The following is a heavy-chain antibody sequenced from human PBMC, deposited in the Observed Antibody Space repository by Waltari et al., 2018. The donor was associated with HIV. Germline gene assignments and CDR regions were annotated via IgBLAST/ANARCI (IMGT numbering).Heavy chain of an antibody. V-gene: IGHV3-23*01. Sequence: EVQLLESGGDLQQPGGSLRLSCADSGFIFSSYALSWVRQAPGRGLEWVSSINGGTTGTFYAYSVKGRFTISRDSSKNTLYLQMNSLRAEDTVVYYCAKDRSYDSSGYFDYWGEGTLVTVSS. J-gene: IGHJ4*02. D-gene: IGHD3-22*01. CDR1: GFIFSSYA. CDR3: AKDRSYDSSGYFDY. CDR2: INGGTTGT.